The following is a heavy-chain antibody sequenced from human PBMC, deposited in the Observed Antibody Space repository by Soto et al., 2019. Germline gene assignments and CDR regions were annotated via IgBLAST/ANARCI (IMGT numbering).Heavy chain of an antibody. CDR3: ARHGQSLGYDIFPGGWFDP. Sequence: SETLSLTCTVSGGSISSSSYYWGWIRQPPGKGLEWIGSIYYSGSTYYNPSLKSRVTISVDTSKNQFSLKLSSVTAADTAVYYCARHGQSLGYDIFPGGWFDPWGQGTLVTVSS. J-gene: IGHJ5*02. CDR2: IYYSGST. D-gene: IGHD3-9*01. CDR1: GGSISSSSYY. V-gene: IGHV4-39*01.